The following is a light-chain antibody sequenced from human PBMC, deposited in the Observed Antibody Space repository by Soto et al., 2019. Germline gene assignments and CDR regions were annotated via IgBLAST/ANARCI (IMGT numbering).Light chain of an antibody. V-gene: IGKV3-15*01. CDR2: GAS. CDR3: QQYQNWPLIT. Sequence: EIVMTQSPATLSVSPGERVTLSCRASQSVMNNLAWYQHKPGQAPRLLIYGASTRATGIPDRFSGSGSGTEFTLTISSLQSEDFADYYCQQYQNWPLITFGQGTRLEIK. CDR1: QSVMNN. J-gene: IGKJ5*01.